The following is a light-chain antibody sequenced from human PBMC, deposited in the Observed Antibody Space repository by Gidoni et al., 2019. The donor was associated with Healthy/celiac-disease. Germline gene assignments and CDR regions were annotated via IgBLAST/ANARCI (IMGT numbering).Light chain of an antibody. V-gene: IGKV3-20*01. Sequence: EIVLTQSPATLSLSPGERATLSCRASQSVSSSYLAWYQQKPGQAPRLLIYGASSRATGIPDRFSGSGSGTDFTLTISILEPEDFAVYYCQQYGSSPMYTFGQGTKLEIK. CDR1: QSVSSSY. CDR3: QQYGSSPMYT. J-gene: IGKJ2*01. CDR2: GAS.